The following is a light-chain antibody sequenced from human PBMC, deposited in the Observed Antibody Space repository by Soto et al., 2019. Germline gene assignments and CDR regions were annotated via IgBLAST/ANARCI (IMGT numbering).Light chain of an antibody. V-gene: IGKV3-15*01. CDR2: DAT. Sequence: EIVMKQSPATLSVSPGERATLSCRASQSVDNNLAWYQQKPGQAPRLLIYDATTRATGIPDRFSDSGSGTEITLTISSLQSEDFAVYYCQQYNQWPLTFGQGTKVEIK. J-gene: IGKJ1*01. CDR3: QQYNQWPLT. CDR1: QSVDNN.